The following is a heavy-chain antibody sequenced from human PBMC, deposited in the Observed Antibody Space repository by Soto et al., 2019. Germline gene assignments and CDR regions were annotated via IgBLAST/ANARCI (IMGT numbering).Heavy chain of an antibody. D-gene: IGHD2-21*02. CDR1: GFSFSSFS. CDR3: AKDLVVVTAFQL. CDR2: VSFDGSNK. Sequence: GGSLRLSSAAFGFSFSSFSMHWVRQAPGKGLEWVAVVSFDGSNKYYANSVKDRFTVSRDNSKNTLYLQMNSLRAEDTAVYYCAKDLVVVTAFQLWGQGTLVTVSS. J-gene: IGHJ1*01. V-gene: IGHV3-30-3*01.